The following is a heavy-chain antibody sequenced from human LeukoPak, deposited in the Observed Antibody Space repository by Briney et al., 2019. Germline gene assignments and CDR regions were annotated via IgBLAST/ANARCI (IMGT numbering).Heavy chain of an antibody. V-gene: IGHV4-31*11. J-gene: IGHJ4*02. CDR3: ATYDSSGYSPWD. Sequence: SETLSLTCAVSGGSISSGGYYWSWIRQHPGEGLEWIGYIFYSGSTYYNPSLKSRVTISVDTSKNQFSRKLSSVTAADTAVYYCATYDSSGYSPWDWGQGTLVTVSS. CDR1: GGSISSGGYY. D-gene: IGHD3-22*01. CDR2: IFYSGST.